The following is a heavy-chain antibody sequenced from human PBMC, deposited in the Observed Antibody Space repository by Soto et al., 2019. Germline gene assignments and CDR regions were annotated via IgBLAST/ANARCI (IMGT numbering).Heavy chain of an antibody. CDR3: ARDLPSSGWYWFDP. Sequence: PGGSLRLSCAASGFTFSSYWMSWVRQAPGKGLEWVANIKQDGSEKYYVDSVKGRFTISRDNAKNSLYLQMNSLRAEDTAVYYCARDLPSSGWYWFDPWGQGTLVTVSS. CDR1: GFTFSSYW. V-gene: IGHV3-7*01. J-gene: IGHJ5*02. CDR2: IKQDGSEK. D-gene: IGHD6-19*01.